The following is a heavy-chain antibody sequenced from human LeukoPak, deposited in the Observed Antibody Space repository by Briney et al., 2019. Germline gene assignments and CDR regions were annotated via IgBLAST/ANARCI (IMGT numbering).Heavy chain of an antibody. CDR3: ARGSVAGTSFDY. J-gene: IGHJ4*02. V-gene: IGHV3-53*01. CDR1: GFTVSSNY. CDR2: IYSGGST. D-gene: IGHD6-19*01. Sequence: GGSLRLSCAASGFTVSSNYMSWVRQAPGKGLEWVSVIYSGGSTYYADSVKGRFTISRDNSKNTLYLQMNSLRAEGTAVCYCARGSVAGTSFDYWGQGTLVTVSS.